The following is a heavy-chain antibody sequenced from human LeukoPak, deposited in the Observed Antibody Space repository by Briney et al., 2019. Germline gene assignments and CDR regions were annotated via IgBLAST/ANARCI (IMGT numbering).Heavy chain of an antibody. J-gene: IGHJ4*02. CDR1: GGSFSGYY. CDR3: ARGGRYSSGWYF. Sequence: SETLSLTCAVYGGSFSGYYWSWIRQPSGKGLEWIGEINHSGSTNYNPSLKSRVTISVDTSKNQFSLKLSSVTAADTAVYYCARGGRYSSGWYFWGQGTLVTVSS. D-gene: IGHD6-19*01. CDR2: INHSGST. V-gene: IGHV4-34*01.